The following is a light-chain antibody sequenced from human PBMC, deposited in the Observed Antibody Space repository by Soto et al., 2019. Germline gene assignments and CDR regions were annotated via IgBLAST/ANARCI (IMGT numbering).Light chain of an antibody. CDR1: SSDVGANNY. CDR2: DVT. J-gene: IGLJ3*02. CDR3: SSYTSSSTVV. Sequence: QSALTQPASVSGSPGQSVTISCSGSSSDVGANNYVSWYQRHPGKAPKLMIYDVTNRPSGVYNRFSGSKSGNTASLTISGLQAEDEADYFCSSYTSSSTVVFGGGTKLTVL. V-gene: IGLV2-14*01.